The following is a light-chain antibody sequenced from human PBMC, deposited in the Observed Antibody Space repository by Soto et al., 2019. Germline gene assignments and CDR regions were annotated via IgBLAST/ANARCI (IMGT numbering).Light chain of an antibody. CDR3: RKYNSAPRT. CDR2: AAS. J-gene: IGKJ1*01. V-gene: IGKV1-27*01. Sequence: DIQMTQSPSSLSASVGDRVTITCRARQGISNYLAWYQQKPGKGPKLLIYAASTLQSGVTSRFIGSGSVTDFTLTISSLQPEEDATYYSRKYNSAPRTVGQGPKVEI. CDR1: QGISNY.